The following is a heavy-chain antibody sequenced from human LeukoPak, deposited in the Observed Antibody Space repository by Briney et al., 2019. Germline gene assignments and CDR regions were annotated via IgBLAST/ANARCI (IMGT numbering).Heavy chain of an antibody. CDR2: IYTSGST. V-gene: IGHV4-4*09. J-gene: IGHJ4*02. CDR3: ARRFVGAHFDY. CDR1: GGSISSYY. D-gene: IGHD1-26*01. Sequence: PSETLSLTCTVSGGSISSYYWSWIRQPPGKGLEWIGYIYTSGSTNYNPSLESRVTISVDTSKNQFSLKLSSVTAADTAVYYCARRFVGAHFDYWGQGTLVTVSS.